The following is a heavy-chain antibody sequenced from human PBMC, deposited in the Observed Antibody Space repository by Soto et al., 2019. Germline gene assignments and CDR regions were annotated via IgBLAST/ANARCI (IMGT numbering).Heavy chain of an antibody. CDR2: IIPIFGTA. V-gene: IGHV1-69*01. Sequence: QVQLVQSGAEVKKPGSSVKVSCKASGCTFSSYAISWVRQAPGQGLEWMGGIIPIFGTANYAQKFQGRVTITADESTSTAYMELSSLRSEDTAVYYCASSGSSGWFAEYFQHWGQGTLVTVSS. J-gene: IGHJ1*01. D-gene: IGHD6-19*01. CDR1: GCTFSSYA. CDR3: ASSGSSGWFAEYFQH.